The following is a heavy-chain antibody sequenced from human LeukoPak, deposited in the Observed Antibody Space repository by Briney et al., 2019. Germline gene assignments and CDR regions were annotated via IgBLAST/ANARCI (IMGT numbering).Heavy chain of an antibody. Sequence: GESLKISCKGSGYSFTSYWIVWVRQMPGKGLEWMGIIYPGDSDTRYSPSFQGQVTISADKSISTAYLQWSSLKASDTAMYYCARLYDSSGYYNYYYYMDVWGKGTTVTVSS. J-gene: IGHJ6*03. CDR1: GYSFTSYW. D-gene: IGHD3-22*01. CDR2: IYPGDSDT. V-gene: IGHV5-51*01. CDR3: ARLYDSSGYYNYYYYMDV.